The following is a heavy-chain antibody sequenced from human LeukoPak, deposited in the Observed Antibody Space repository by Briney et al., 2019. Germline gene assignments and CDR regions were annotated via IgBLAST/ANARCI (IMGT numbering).Heavy chain of an antibody. CDR3: ARGSFLITFGGFIG. J-gene: IGHJ4*02. V-gene: IGHV3-11*04. D-gene: IGHD3-16*02. Sequence: PGGSLRLSCATSGFTFSDYYMSWIRQAPGKGLEWVSYISSSGSPIYYADFVKGRFTISRDNAKNSLFLQMNSLRAEDTAVYYCARGSFLITFGGFIGWGQGTLVTVSS. CDR2: ISSSGSPI. CDR1: GFTFSDYY.